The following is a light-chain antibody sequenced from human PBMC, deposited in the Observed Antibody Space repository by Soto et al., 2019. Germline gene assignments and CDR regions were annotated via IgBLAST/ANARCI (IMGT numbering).Light chain of an antibody. CDR1: TSNIGTFY. J-gene: IGLJ1*01. V-gene: IGLV1-47*02. CDR2: IGD. CDR3: AAWDDHLNAYV. Sequence: QSVLTQPPSTSSTPGQTVTISCSGSTSNIGTFYVYWYQHLPGTAPKLLIYIGDQRASGVSDRFSASKSGTSASLAISGPRSDDEADYYCAAWDDHLNAYVFGSGTKVTVL.